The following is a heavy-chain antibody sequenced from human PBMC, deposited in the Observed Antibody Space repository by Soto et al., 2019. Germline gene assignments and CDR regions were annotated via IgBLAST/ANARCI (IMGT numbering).Heavy chain of an antibody. V-gene: IGHV4-59*08. CDR3: ARPAFGYFGSGSYINMDV. CDR1: GGSMLSYY. J-gene: IGHJ6*02. CDR2: IYYAGST. D-gene: IGHD3-10*01. Sequence: SETLSLTCTVSGGSMLSYYWSWIRQPPGRGLERIGFIYYAGSTKYKHSQNSRVTISVNTSKNQFSLKLSSVTAADTAVYYCARPAFGYFGSGSYINMDVWGQGTTVT.